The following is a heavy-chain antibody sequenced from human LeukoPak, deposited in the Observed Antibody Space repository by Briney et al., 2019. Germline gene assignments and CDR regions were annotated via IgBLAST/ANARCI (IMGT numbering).Heavy chain of an antibody. CDR3: ARPYDILTGYYPGYGY. D-gene: IGHD3-9*01. J-gene: IGHJ4*02. CDR2: IIPIFGTA. Sequence: SVKVSCKASGGTFSSYAISWVRQAPGQGLESMGGIIPIFGTANYAQKFQGRVTITADESTSTAYMELSSLRSEDTAVYYCARPYDILTGYYPGYGYWGQGTLVTVSS. V-gene: IGHV1-69*13. CDR1: GGTFSSYA.